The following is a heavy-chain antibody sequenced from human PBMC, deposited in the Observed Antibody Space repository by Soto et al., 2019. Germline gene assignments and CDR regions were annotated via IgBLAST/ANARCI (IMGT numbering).Heavy chain of an antibody. Sequence: GGSLRLSCAASGFTFSGDAMNWVRQAPGKGLEWVSSISTTSTYIYYADSVKGRFTISRDNANNSLHLQMHSLRAEDTAVYYCVRDYVMDVWGQGTTVTVSS. CDR1: GFTFSGDA. D-gene: IGHD3-10*02. CDR2: ISTTSTYI. V-gene: IGHV3-21*01. J-gene: IGHJ6*02. CDR3: VRDYVMDV.